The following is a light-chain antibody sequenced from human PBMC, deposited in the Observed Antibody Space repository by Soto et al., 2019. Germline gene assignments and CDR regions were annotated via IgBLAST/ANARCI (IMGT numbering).Light chain of an antibody. CDR1: SSDVGGYNY. Sequence: QSALTQPASVSGSPGQSITISCPGTSSDVGGYNYVSWYQQHPGKAPKFIIYDVSNRPSGVSNRFSGSKSGNTASLTISGLQAEDEADYYCSSYTTSNTRQIVFGTGTKVTVL. CDR3: SSYTTSNTRQIV. CDR2: DVS. V-gene: IGLV2-14*01. J-gene: IGLJ1*01.